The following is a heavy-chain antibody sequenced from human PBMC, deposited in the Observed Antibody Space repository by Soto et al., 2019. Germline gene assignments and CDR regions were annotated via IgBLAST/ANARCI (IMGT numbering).Heavy chain of an antibody. CDR2: INPNGGGT. Sequence: QVQLVQSGAEVKKPGASVKVSCKASGYTFTGYYIHWVRQAPGQGLEWMGWINPNGGGTNYAQKFQGWVTMTRDTSISTAYMELSRLKSDDTAVYYCARVATIFGVVPDYWGQGTLVTVSS. V-gene: IGHV1-2*04. CDR3: ARVATIFGVVPDY. CDR1: GYTFTGYY. D-gene: IGHD3-3*01. J-gene: IGHJ4*02.